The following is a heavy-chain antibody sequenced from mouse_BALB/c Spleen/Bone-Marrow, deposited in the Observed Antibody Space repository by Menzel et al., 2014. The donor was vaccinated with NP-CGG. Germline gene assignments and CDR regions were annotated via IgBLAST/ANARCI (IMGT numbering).Heavy chain of an antibody. V-gene: IGHV2-9*02. CDR2: IWAGGST. Sequence: QVQLQQSGPGLVAPSQSLSITCTVSGLSLTSYGVHWVRQPPGKGLEWLGVIWAGGSTNYNSALMSRLSISKDNSKSQVFLKMNSLQTDDTAMYYCAREIYYGNYAWFAYWGQGTLVTVSA. D-gene: IGHD2-1*01. CDR3: AREIYYGNYAWFAY. J-gene: IGHJ3*01. CDR1: GLSLTSYG.